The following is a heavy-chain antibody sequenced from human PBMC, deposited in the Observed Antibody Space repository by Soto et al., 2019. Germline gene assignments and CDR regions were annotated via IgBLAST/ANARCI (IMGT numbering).Heavy chain of an antibody. CDR2: INHSGST. V-gene: IGHV4-34*01. D-gene: IGHD2-21*02. CDR3: ARGGSDWYYYYGMDV. J-gene: IGHJ6*02. Sequence: GKGLEWIGEINHSGSTNYNPSLKSRVTISVDTSKNQFSLKLSSVTAADTAVYYCARGGSDWYYYYGMDVSGQGLTVSVSS.